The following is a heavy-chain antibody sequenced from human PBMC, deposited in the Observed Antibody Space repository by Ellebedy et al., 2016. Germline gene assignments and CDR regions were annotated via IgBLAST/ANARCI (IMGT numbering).Heavy chain of an antibody. CDR3: ARAIIGNYYMDA. CDR1: GDSMRSFY. D-gene: IGHD3-10*01. CDR2: VSYSGST. Sequence: GSLRLSXSVSGDSMRSFYWSWIRQPPGKELEWIGYVSYSGSTNCNPSLKSRVTISVDTSKNQFSLKLSSVTPADTAVYYCARAIIGNYYMDAWGKGTTVTVSS. J-gene: IGHJ6*03. V-gene: IGHV4-59*13.